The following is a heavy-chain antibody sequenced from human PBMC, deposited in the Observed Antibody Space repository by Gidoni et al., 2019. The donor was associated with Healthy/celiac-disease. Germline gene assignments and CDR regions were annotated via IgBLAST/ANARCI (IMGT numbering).Heavy chain of an antibody. D-gene: IGHD2-15*01. CDR1: GFTFSSYS. CDR3: ARAPIVVVNYYYGMDV. CDR2: ISSSSSYI. J-gene: IGHJ6*02. Sequence: EVQLVESGGGLVKPGGSLRLSCAASGFTFSSYSMNWVRQAPGKGLEWVSSISSSSSYIYYADSVKGRFTISRDNAKNSLYLQMNSLRAEDTAVYYCARAPIVVVNYYYGMDVWGQGTTVTVSS. V-gene: IGHV3-21*01.